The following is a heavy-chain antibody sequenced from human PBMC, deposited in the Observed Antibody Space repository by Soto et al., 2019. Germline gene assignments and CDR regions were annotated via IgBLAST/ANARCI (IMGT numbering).Heavy chain of an antibody. CDR2: ITGSGAGS. D-gene: IGHD6-13*01. V-gene: IGHV3-23*01. CDR3: AKAYSNSWPNDWFDP. Sequence: EVQLLESGGGWLQPGGSLRLSCAASGFTFSSYAMNWVRQAPGKGLEWVSCITGSGAGSYYSDSVKGRFTISRDNSKNTLYLQMNSLRAEDTAVYYCAKAYSNSWPNDWFDPWGQGTRVTVSS. J-gene: IGHJ5*02. CDR1: GFTFSSYA.